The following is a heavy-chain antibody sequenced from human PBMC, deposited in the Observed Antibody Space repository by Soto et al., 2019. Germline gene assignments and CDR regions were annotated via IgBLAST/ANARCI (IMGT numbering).Heavy chain of an antibody. CDR3: AKDPLYNWNDEVSYYYYMDV. J-gene: IGHJ6*03. Sequence: EVQLSESGGGLVQPGGSLRLSCAASGFTFSSYAMNWVRQAPGKGRGWVSVISRTGGNTYYADSVKGRFTSSRDNSKNTLYLQMNSLRAEDTAVYYCAKDPLYNWNDEVSYYYYMDVWGKGTTVTVSS. CDR1: GFTFSSYA. CDR2: ISRTGGNT. D-gene: IGHD1-1*01. V-gene: IGHV3-23*01.